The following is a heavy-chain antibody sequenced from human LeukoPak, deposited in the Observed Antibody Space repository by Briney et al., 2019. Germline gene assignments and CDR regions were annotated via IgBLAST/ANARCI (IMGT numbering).Heavy chain of an antibody. J-gene: IGHJ4*02. CDR1: GFTVSNDY. D-gene: IGHD4-17*01. CDR3: VRGSYGAYDY. V-gene: IGHV3-21*01. Sequence: GGSLRLSCAASGFTVSNDYMNWVRQAPGKGLEWVSSISSDSSYIYYADAVHGRFTVSRDNAKYSLYLQMNSLRAEDTAVYYCVRGSYGAYDYWGQGSLVTVSS. CDR2: ISSDSSYI.